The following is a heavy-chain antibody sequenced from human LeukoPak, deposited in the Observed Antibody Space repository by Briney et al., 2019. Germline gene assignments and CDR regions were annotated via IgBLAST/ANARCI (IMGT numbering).Heavy chain of an antibody. CDR3: AKDGDGYSYGYGYFDY. J-gene: IGHJ4*02. CDR1: GFTFDDYA. Sequence: GGSLRLSCAASGFTFDDYAMHWVRQAPGKGLEWVSGISWNSGSIGYADSVKGRFTISRDNAKNSLYLQMNSLRAEDMALYHCAKDGDGYSYGYGYFDYWGQGTLVTVSS. D-gene: IGHD5-18*01. V-gene: IGHV3-9*03. CDR2: ISWNSGSI.